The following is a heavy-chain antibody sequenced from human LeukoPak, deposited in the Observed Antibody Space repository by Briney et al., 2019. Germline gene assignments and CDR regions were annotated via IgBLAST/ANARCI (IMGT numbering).Heavy chain of an antibody. CDR1: GYAFTSYW. CDR3: GRHQHSGSYGAFDI. J-gene: IGHJ3*02. V-gene: IGHV5-51*01. Sequence: GESLKISCQGSGYAFTSYWIGWVRPMPGKGVEWVGIIHPGDSDTRYSPSFQGQVTISADKSITTAYLQWSSLKASDTAMYYCGRHQHSGSYGAFDIWGQGTMVTVSS. D-gene: IGHD1-26*01. CDR2: IHPGDSDT.